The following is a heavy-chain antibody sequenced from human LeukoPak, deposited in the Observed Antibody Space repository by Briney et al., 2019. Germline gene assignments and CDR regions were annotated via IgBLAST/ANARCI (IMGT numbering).Heavy chain of an antibody. CDR2: VYYSENI. D-gene: IGHD1-20*01. CDR1: SGSINSYY. Sequence: SETLSLTCIVSSGSINSYYWNWIRQPPGKGLEWIGYVYYSENIYYGPSLKSRVTISVDTSKKQFSLKLNSVTAADTAVYYCAAGITGRTIDYWGQGTLVTVSP. CDR3: AAGITGRTIDY. J-gene: IGHJ4*02. V-gene: IGHV4-59*01.